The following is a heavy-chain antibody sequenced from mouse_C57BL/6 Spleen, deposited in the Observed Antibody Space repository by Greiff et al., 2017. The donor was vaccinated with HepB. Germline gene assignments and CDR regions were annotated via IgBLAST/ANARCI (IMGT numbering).Heavy chain of an antibody. V-gene: IGHV14-1*01. Sequence: VQLQQSGAELVRPGASVKLSCTASGFNIKDYYMHWVKQRPEQGLEWIGRIDPEDGDTEYAPKFQGKATMTADTSSNTAYLQLSSLTSEDTAVYYCTTDYYETGYAMDYWGQGTSVTVSS. D-gene: IGHD2-4*01. CDR3: TTDYYETGYAMDY. CDR1: GFNIKDYY. J-gene: IGHJ4*01. CDR2: IDPEDGDT.